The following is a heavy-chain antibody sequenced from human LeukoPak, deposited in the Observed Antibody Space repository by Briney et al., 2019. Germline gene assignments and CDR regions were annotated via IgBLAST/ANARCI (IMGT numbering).Heavy chain of an antibody. V-gene: IGHV5-51*01. J-gene: IGHJ3*02. D-gene: IGHD5-24*01. CDR1: GYSFTNYW. CDR3: ARPRDGYNSDAFDI. CDR2: IYPGDSDT. Sequence: GESLKISCKGSGYSFTNYWIGWVRQMPGKGLGWMGIIYPGDSDTRYSPSFQGQVTVSADKSISTAYLQWSSLKASDTAMYYCARPRDGYNSDAFDIWGQGTMVTVSS.